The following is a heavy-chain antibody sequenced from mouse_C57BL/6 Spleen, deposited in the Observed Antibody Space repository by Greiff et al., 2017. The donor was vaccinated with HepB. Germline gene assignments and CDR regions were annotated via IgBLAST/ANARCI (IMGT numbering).Heavy chain of an antibody. CDR3: ARTVYFDY. V-gene: IGHV1-54*01. D-gene: IGHD1-1*01. CDR1: GYAFTNYL. J-gene: IGHJ2*01. CDR2: INPGSGGT. Sequence: QVQLQQPGAELVRPGTSVKVSCKASGYAFTNYLIEWVKQRPGQGLEWIGVINPGSGGTNYNEKFKGKATLTADKSSSTAYMQLSSLTSEDSAVFFCARTVYFDYWGQGTTLTVSS.